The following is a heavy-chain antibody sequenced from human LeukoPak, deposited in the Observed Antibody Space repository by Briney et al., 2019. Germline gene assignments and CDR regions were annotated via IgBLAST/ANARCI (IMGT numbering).Heavy chain of an antibody. CDR1: GGTFSSYA. V-gene: IGHV1-69*13. J-gene: IGHJ4*02. CDR3: AREADYDFWSGISRAFDY. D-gene: IGHD3-3*01. Sequence: SVKVSCKASGGTFSSYAISWVRQAPGQGLEWMGGIIPIFGTANYAQKFQGRVTITADESTSTAYMELSSLRSEDTDVYYCAREADYDFWSGISRAFDYWGQGTLVTVSS. CDR2: IIPIFGTA.